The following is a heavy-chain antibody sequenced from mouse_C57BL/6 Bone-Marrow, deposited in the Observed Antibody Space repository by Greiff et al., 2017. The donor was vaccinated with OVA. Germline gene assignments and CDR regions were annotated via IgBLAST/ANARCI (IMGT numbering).Heavy chain of an antibody. J-gene: IGHJ2*01. CDR1: GFTFSSYG. D-gene: IGHD1-1*01. CDR2: ISSGGSYT. Sequence: VQLKQSGGDLVKPGGSLKLSCAASGFTFSSYGMPWVRQTPDKRLEWVATISSGGSYTYYPDSVKGRFTISRDNAKNTLYLQMSSLKSEDTAMYYCARHGDYGSFFDYWGQGTTLTVSS. CDR3: ARHGDYGSFFDY. V-gene: IGHV5-6*01.